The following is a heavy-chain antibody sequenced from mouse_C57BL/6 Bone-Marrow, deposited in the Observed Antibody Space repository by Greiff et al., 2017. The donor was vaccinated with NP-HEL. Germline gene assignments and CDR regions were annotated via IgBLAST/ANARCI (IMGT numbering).Heavy chain of an antibody. CDR1: GFNIKDDY. V-gene: IGHV14-4*01. CDR3: TTGGSSPYAMDY. D-gene: IGHD1-1*01. Sequence: EVQLQQSGAELVRPGASVKLSFTVSGFNIKDDYMHWVKQRPEQGLEWIGWIDPENGDTEYASKFQGKATITADTSSNTAYLQLSSLTSEDTAVYYCTTGGSSPYAMDYWGQGTSVTVSS. CDR2: IDPENGDT. J-gene: IGHJ4*01.